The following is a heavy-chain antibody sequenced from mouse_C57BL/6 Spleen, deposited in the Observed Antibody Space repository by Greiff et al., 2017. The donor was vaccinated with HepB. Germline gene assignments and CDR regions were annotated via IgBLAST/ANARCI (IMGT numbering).Heavy chain of an antibody. J-gene: IGHJ1*03. CDR2: ISSGSSTI. V-gene: IGHV5-17*01. CDR1: GFTFSDYG. D-gene: IGHD1-1*01. Sequence: EVKLVESGGGLVKPGGSLKLSCAASGFTFSDYGMHWVRQAPEKGLEWVAYISSGSSTIYYADTVKGRFTISRDNAKNTLFLQMTSLRSEDTAMYYCARRDYYGSSWYFDVWGTGTTVTVPS. CDR3: ARRDYYGSSWYFDV.